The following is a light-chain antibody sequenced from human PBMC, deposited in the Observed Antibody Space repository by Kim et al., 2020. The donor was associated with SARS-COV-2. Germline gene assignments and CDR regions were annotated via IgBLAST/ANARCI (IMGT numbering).Light chain of an antibody. J-gene: IGLJ3*02. V-gene: IGLV6-57*03. CDR2: EDN. CDR3: QSYDTTIRV. CDR1: SDSIGSNY. Sequence: GEKVTTASTRTSDSIGSNYVQWYQQRPGAAPIIVIHEDNQRPSGVPDRFSGSIDISSNSASLTISGLRPEDEADYYCQSYDTTIRVFGGGTQLTVL.